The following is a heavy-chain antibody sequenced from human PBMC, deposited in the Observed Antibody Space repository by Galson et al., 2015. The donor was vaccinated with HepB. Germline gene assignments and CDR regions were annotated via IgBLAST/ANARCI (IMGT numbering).Heavy chain of an antibody. J-gene: IGHJ4*02. D-gene: IGHD6-19*01. CDR2: ISGDTYGT. CDR1: GFIFSNYA. Sequence: SLRLSCAGSGFIFSNYALSWVRQAPGKGLQWVSGISGDTYGTYCADSVKGRFTISRDNSNSRLYLQMTSVTADDTATYYCAKGRGWYTGFDSWGQGALVTVSS. V-gene: IGHV3-23*01. CDR3: AKGRGWYTGFDS.